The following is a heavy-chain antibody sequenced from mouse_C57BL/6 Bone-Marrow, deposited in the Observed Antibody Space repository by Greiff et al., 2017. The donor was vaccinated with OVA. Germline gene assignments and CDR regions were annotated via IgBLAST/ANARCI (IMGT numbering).Heavy chain of an antibody. V-gene: IGHV1-53*01. CDR1: GYTFTSYW. J-gene: IGHJ2*01. CDR2: ITPSNGGT. Sequence: QVQLQQPGTELVKPGASVKLSCKASGYTFTSYWMHWVKQRPGQGLEWFGHITPSNGGTNYNEKFKSKATLTVYKSSSTAYMQLSSLTSEDSAVYYCARGEVTGTFDYWGQGTTLTVSS. D-gene: IGHD4-1*01. CDR3: ARGEVTGTFDY.